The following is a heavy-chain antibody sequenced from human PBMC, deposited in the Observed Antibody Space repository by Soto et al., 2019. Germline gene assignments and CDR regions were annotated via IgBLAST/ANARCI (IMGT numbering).Heavy chain of an antibody. Sequence: SETLSLTCAVYGGSFSGYYWSWIRQPPGKGLEWIGEINHSGSTNYNPSLKSRVTISVDTSKNQFSLKLSSVTAADTAVYYCASRVVVVAATIRFDYWGQGTLVTVSS. V-gene: IGHV4-34*01. CDR3: ASRVVVVAATIRFDY. J-gene: IGHJ4*02. CDR1: GGSFSGYY. CDR2: INHSGST. D-gene: IGHD2-15*01.